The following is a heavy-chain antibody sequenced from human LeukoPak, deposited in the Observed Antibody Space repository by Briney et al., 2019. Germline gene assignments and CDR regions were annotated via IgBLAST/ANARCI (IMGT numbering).Heavy chain of an antibody. J-gene: IGHJ5*02. CDR2: ISGSDSKT. Sequence: GGSLRLSCAASGFTFSSYAMSWVRQAPGKGLEWVSVISGSDSKTYYADSVKGRFTISRDNSKNTLYLQMNSLRAEDTAVYYCAKRAREDFWVNWFDPWGQGTLVTVSS. D-gene: IGHD3-3*01. V-gene: IGHV3-23*01. CDR1: GFTFSSYA. CDR3: AKRAREDFWVNWFDP.